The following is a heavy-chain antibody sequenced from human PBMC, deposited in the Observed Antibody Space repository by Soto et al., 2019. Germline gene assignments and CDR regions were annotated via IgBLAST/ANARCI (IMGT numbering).Heavy chain of an antibody. CDR3: TRGTTLAIFDYGMDV. CDR1: GFTFTSYA. J-gene: IGHJ6*02. CDR2: ISHDGSNY. Sequence: QVQLVESGGGVVQPGRSLRLSCAASGFTFTSYAMHWVRQAPGKGLAWVAVISHDGSNYYYADSVRGRFTISRDNTKNTLFLQMSSLRGEDSGVYYCTRGTTLAIFDYGMDVWGQGTTFTVSS. D-gene: IGHD3-3*01. V-gene: IGHV3-30-3*01.